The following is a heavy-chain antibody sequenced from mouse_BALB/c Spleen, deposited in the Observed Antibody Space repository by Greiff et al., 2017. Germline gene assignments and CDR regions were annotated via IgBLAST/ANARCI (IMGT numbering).Heavy chain of an antibody. D-gene: IGHD2-4*01. CDR1: GYTFTSYW. J-gene: IGHJ3*01. CDR2: INPSNGRT. CDR3: ARGGSTMISLFAY. Sequence: VQLQQPGAELVKPGASVKLSCKASGYTFTSYWMHWVKQRPGQGLEWIGEINPSNGRTNYNEKFKSKATLTVDKSSSTAYMQLSSLTSEDSAVYYCARGGSTMISLFAYWGQGTLVTVSA. V-gene: IGHV1S81*02.